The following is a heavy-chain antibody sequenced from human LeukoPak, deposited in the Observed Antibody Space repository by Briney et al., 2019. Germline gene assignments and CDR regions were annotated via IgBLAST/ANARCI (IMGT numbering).Heavy chain of an antibody. J-gene: IGHJ1*01. CDR2: ISSSSSYI. CDR1: GFTFSSYS. D-gene: IGHD6-19*01. CDR3: ARTLRGGWSGYFQH. V-gene: IGHV3-21*01. Sequence: GGSLRLSCAASGFTFSSYSMNWVRQAPGKGLEWVSSISSSSSYIYYADSVKGRFTISRDNAKNSLYLQMNSLRAEDTAVYYCARTLRGGWSGYFQHWGQGTLVTVSS.